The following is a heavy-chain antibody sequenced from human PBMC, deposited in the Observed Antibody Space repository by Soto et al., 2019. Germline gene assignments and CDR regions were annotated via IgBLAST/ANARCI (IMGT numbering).Heavy chain of an antibody. D-gene: IGHD3-22*01. CDR3: ARSASSGFYLPF. J-gene: IGHJ4*02. CDR2: IIPLFGTA. CDR1: GGTFSTHI. Sequence: QVQLVQSGAEVKKPGSSVKVSCKASGGTFSTHIINWVRQAPGQGLEWMGGIIPLFGTASYAQKFRDRVSITADGSTYTAYMELSSLRSEDTAVYYCARSASSGFYLPFWGQGTLVTVSS. V-gene: IGHV1-69*01.